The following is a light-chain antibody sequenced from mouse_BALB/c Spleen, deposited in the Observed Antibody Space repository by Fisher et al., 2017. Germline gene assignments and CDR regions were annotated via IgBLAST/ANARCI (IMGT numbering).Light chain of an antibody. CDR3: QQWSSYPLT. CDR2: LTS. J-gene: IGKJ5*01. CDR1: SSVSY. V-gene: IGKV4-68*01. Sequence: IVMTQSPALMSASPGEKVTMTCSASSSVSYMYWYQQKPRSSPKPWIYLTSKLASGVPARFSGSGSGNSYSLTISRMEAEDAATYYCQQWSSYPLTFGSGTKLELK.